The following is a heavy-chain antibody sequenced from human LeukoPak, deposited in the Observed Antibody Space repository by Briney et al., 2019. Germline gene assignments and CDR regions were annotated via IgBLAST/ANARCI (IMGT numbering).Heavy chain of an antibody. CDR3: AKDIGSGRPAPFDY. D-gene: IGHD3-10*01. J-gene: IGHJ4*02. CDR1: GFTFDDYA. V-gene: IGHV3-9*01. Sequence: GGSLRLSCAASGFTFDDYAMHWVRQAAGKGLEWVSGISWNSGSIGYADSVKGRFTISRDNAKNSLYLQMNSLRAEGTALYYCAKDIGSGRPAPFDYWGQGTLVTVSS. CDR2: ISWNSGSI.